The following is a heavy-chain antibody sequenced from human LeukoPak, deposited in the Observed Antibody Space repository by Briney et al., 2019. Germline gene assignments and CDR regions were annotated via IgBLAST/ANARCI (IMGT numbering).Heavy chain of an antibody. Sequence: SETLSLTCTVSGGSISGDYLSWIRQPPGKGLEWIAFVYYTGSTDYNPSLKSRVTISVDTSKNQFSLKLNSVTAADTAVYYCARGGASSRYFDFWGQGTLVTVSS. CDR1: GGSISGDY. CDR2: VYYTGST. D-gene: IGHD6-13*01. V-gene: IGHV4-59*01. CDR3: ARGGASSRYFDF. J-gene: IGHJ4*02.